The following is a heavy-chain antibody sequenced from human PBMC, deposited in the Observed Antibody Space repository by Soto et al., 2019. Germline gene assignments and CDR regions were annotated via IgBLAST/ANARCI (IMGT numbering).Heavy chain of an antibody. D-gene: IGHD3-10*01. CDR1: GGSISSYY. Sequence: SETLSLTCTVSGGSISSYYWSWIRQPPGKGLEWIGYIYYSGSTNYNPSLKSRVTISVDTSKNQFSLKLSSVTAADTAVYYCARVGAYYYGSGSYLEVDNWFDPWGQGTLVTVSS. V-gene: IGHV4-59*01. CDR3: ARVGAYYYGSGSYLEVDNWFDP. J-gene: IGHJ5*02. CDR2: IYYSGST.